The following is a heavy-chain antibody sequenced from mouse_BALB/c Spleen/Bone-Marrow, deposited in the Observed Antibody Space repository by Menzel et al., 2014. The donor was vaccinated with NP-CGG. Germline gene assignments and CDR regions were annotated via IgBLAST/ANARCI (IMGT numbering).Heavy chain of an antibody. Sequence: VQLQQSGAELVRPGASVKLSCKASGYTFTSYWINWVKQRPGQGLEWIGNIYPSDSYTNYNQKFKDKATLTVDKSSSTAYMQLSSPTSEDSAVYYCTRSGGYYFDYGGQGTTLTVSS. J-gene: IGHJ2*01. CDR1: GYTFTSYW. CDR3: TRSGGYYFDY. CDR2: IYPSDSYT. V-gene: IGHV1-69*02.